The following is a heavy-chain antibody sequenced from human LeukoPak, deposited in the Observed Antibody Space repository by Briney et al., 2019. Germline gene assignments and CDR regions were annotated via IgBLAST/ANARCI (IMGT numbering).Heavy chain of an antibody. D-gene: IGHD3-22*01. CDR3: ARDRGHYYYDSSGYSYSAFDL. Sequence: PGGSLRLSCAASGFTFSSYTMNWVRQAPGKGPEWISYISSSRSTIYYADSVKGRFTISRDNAKNSVYLQMDSLRAEDTAVYYCARDRGHYYYDSSGYSYSAFDLWGQGTMVTVSS. CDR2: ISSSRSTI. V-gene: IGHV3-48*01. CDR1: GFTFSSYT. J-gene: IGHJ3*01.